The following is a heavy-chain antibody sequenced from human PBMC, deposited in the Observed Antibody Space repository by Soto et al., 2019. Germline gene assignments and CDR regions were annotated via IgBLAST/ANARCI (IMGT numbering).Heavy chain of an antibody. Sequence: QLQLQESGPGLVKPSETLSLTCTVSGGSIRSSSYYWAWIRQPPGKGLEWIGSIFYSGTTYYNPSLKSRVTISIDTSKSQFTLKLSSVSAADTAVYYCARRLHAGIVVADQLGYWGQGTLVTVSS. V-gene: IGHV4-39*01. CDR3: ARRLHAGIVVADQLGY. CDR1: GGSIRSSSYY. D-gene: IGHD6-19*01. J-gene: IGHJ4*02. CDR2: IFYSGTT.